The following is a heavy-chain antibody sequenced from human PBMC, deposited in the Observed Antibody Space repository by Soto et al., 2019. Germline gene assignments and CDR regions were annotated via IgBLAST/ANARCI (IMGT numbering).Heavy chain of an antibody. D-gene: IGHD3-22*01. J-gene: IGHJ4*02. Sequence: SVKVSCKASGGTFSSYAISWVRQAPGQGLEWMGGIIPIFGTANYAQKFQGRVTITADESTSTAYMELSSLRSEDTAVYYCASFPFYDSSCDYEYYFAYWGQGSLVTVSS. CDR2: IIPIFGTA. V-gene: IGHV1-69*13. CDR3: ASFPFYDSSCDYEYYFAY. CDR1: GGTFSSYA.